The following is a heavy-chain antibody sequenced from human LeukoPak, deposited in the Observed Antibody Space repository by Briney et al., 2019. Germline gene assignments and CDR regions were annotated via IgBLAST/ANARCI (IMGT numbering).Heavy chain of an antibody. J-gene: IGHJ3*02. CDR2: ISSSSSFI. V-gene: IGHV3-21*01. CDR1: GFKLIRYT. CDR3: ARDPGDSSSPIGAFDI. Sequence: PGGFLRLSCTASGFKLIRYTMNWVRQAPGKGLEWVSSISSSSSFIYYADSVKGRFTISRDNAKNSLYLQMNSLRAEDTAVYYCARDPGDSSSPIGAFDIWGQGTMVTVSS. D-gene: IGHD6-13*01.